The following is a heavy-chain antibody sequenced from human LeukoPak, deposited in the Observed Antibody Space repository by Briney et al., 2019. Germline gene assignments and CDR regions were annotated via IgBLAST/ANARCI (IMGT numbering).Heavy chain of an antibody. CDR3: ARNRVATIYGNFDH. D-gene: IGHD5-12*01. J-gene: IGHJ4*02. Sequence: SETLSLTCSVSGGSISSDYWSWIRQPPGKGLEWIEYIYYSGTTNYNPSLKSRVTISVDTSKNQFSLKLSSVTAADTAVYYCARNRVATIYGNFDHWGQGTLVTVSS. CDR2: IYYSGTT. V-gene: IGHV4-59*08. CDR1: GGSISSDY.